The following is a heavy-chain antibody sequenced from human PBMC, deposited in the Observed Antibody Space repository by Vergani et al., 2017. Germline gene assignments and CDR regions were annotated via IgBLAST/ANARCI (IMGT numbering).Heavy chain of an antibody. J-gene: IGHJ4*02. CDR1: GYTFTDYF. V-gene: IGHV1-2*02. Sequence: QVQLVQSGAEVKKPGASVKVSCKASGYTFTDYFMHWVRQAPGQGLEWMGWINPNSGGTNYAQKFQGRVTTTRDTSISTAYMKLSNLRSDDTAVYYCARVGTSSNRDYFDYWGQGTLVTVSS. D-gene: IGHD2-2*01. CDR2: INPNSGGT. CDR3: ARVGTSSNRDYFDY.